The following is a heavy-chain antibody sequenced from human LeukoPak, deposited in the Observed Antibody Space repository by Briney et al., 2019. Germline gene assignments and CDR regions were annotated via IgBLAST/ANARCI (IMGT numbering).Heavy chain of an antibody. CDR2: ISASSNYI. V-gene: IGHV3-21*01. CDR3: ARELLWFGAPLDL. D-gene: IGHD3-10*01. Sequence: PGGSLRLSCTTSRSTFSGYTMNWVRQAPGKGLEWVSSISASSNYIHYADSVKGRFTISRDNAKNTLFLQMSSLRAEDTAVYYCARELLWFGAPLDLWGQGTLVTVSS. CDR1: RSTFSGYT. J-gene: IGHJ5*02.